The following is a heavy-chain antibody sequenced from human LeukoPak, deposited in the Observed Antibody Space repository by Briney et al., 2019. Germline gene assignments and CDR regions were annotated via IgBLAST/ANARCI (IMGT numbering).Heavy chain of an antibody. J-gene: IGHJ3*02. CDR2: IKSKTDGGTT. CDR3: TTDAYYYDSSGDALDI. CDR1: GFTFSNAR. V-gene: IGHV3-15*01. D-gene: IGHD3-22*01. Sequence: GGSLRLSCAASGFTFSNARTSWVRQAPGKGLEWVGRIKSKTDGGTTDYAAPAKGRFTISRDDSKNTLYLQMNSLKTEDTAVYYCTTDAYYYDSSGDALDIWGQGTMVTVSS.